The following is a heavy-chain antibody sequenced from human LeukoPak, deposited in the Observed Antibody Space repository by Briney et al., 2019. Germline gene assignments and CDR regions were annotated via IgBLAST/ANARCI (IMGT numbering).Heavy chain of an antibody. CDR1: GGSISSYY. CDR2: IYYSGST. CDR3: ARTDYYDIRGYFDY. Sequence: SETLSLTCTVSGGSISSYYWSWIRQPPGKGLEWIGYIYYSGSTYYNPSLKSRVTISVDTSKNQFSLKLSSVTAADTAVYYCARTDYYDIRGYFDYWGQGTLVTVSS. D-gene: IGHD3-22*01. V-gene: IGHV4-59*12. J-gene: IGHJ4*02.